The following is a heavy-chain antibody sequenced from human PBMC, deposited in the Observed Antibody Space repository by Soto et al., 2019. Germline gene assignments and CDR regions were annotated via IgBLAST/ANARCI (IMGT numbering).Heavy chain of an antibody. D-gene: IGHD3-22*01. Sequence: PGGSLRLSCAASGFTFSSYSMHWVRQAPGKGLEWVAVIWYDGSNKYYADSVKGRFTISRDNSKNTLYLQMNSLRAEDTAVYYCAKTYYYDSSGYGGFDYWGQGTLVTVSS. V-gene: IGHV3-33*08. CDR2: IWYDGSNK. J-gene: IGHJ4*02. CDR1: GFTFSSYS. CDR3: AKTYYYDSSGYGGFDY.